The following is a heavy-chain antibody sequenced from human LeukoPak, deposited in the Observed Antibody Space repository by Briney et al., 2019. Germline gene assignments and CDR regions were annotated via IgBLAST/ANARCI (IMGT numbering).Heavy chain of an antibody. CDR1: GFTFSDHY. V-gene: IGHV3-74*01. CDR3: ARARWYSSDY. Sequence: GGSLRLSCADSGFTFSDHYMDWVRQAPGKGLVWVSSTNSDGSSTGYTDSVKGRFTVSRDNAKNTLYLQMNSLRAEDTAVYYCARARWYSSDYWGQGTLVTVSS. J-gene: IGHJ4*02. CDR2: TNSDGSST. D-gene: IGHD5-24*01.